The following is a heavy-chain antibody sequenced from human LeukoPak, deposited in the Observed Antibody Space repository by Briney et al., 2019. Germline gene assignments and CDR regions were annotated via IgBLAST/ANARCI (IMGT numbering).Heavy chain of an antibody. D-gene: IGHD3-10*01. CDR3: SIDGWVLWFGKLTNFVS. CDR2: ISYGGSNE. CDR1: GFTFSSYG. J-gene: IGHJ4*02. Sequence: GGSLRLSCAASGFTFSSYGMHWVRQAPGKGLEWVAVISYGGSNEYYADSVKGRFTVSRDNSKNTLYLQMNSLRAEDAAVYYCSIDGWVLWFGKLTNFVSWGERTLVTVSS. V-gene: IGHV3-33*05.